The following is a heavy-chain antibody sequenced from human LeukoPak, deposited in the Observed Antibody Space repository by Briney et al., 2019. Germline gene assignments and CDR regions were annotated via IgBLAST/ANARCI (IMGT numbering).Heavy chain of an antibody. D-gene: IGHD3-10*01. J-gene: IGHJ4*02. CDR2: IWSDGSNK. V-gene: IGHV3-33*01. Sequence: GGSLRLSCAASGFTFSNYGMHWVRQAPGKGLEWVAVIWSDGSNKHYADSARGRFTISRDNSKNTLYLQMNSLRAEDTAVYYCARDGWRFGELSDYWGQGTLVTVSS. CDR1: GFTFSNYG. CDR3: ARDGWRFGELSDY.